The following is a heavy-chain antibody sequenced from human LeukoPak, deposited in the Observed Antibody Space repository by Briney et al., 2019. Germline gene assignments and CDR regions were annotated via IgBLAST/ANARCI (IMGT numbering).Heavy chain of an antibody. CDR1: GFTFNNIG. CDR3: AKDLHGGYSSDY. CDR2: IDFEGVDK. Sequence: GGSLRLSCAASGFTFNNIGMHWVRQAPGKGLEFVSFIDFEGVDKYYADSVKGRFTISKDYSKATLYLQMNSLRTDDTAIYYCAKDLHGGYSSDYWGQGTLVTVSS. J-gene: IGHJ4*02. D-gene: IGHD4-23*01. V-gene: IGHV3-30*02.